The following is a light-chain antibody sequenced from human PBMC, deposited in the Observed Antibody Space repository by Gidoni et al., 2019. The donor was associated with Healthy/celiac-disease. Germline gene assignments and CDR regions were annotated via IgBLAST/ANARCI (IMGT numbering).Light chain of an antibody. Sequence: QSVLTQPPPVSGAPGQRVTISCTGSSFNLGAGYDVYWYQQLPGTAPKLLIYANNNRPSGVPDRFSGSKSGTSASLAITGLQAEDEADYYCQSYDSSLSGVVFGGGTKVTVL. J-gene: IGLJ3*02. CDR1: SFNLGAGYD. CDR2: ANN. CDR3: QSYDSSLSGVV. V-gene: IGLV1-40*01.